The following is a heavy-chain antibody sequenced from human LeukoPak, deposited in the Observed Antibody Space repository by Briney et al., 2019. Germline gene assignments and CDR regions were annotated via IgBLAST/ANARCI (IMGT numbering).Heavy chain of an antibody. D-gene: IGHD2-21*02. CDR2: IIPIFGTA. CDR1: GGTFSSYA. Sequence: ASVKVSCKASGGTFSSYAISWVRQAPGQGLEWMGRIIPIFGTANYAQKFQGRATITTDESTSTAYMELSSLRSEDTAVYYCAREYGVVTAAFRYFDLWGRGTLVTVSS. J-gene: IGHJ2*01. V-gene: IGHV1-69*05. CDR3: AREYGVVTAAFRYFDL.